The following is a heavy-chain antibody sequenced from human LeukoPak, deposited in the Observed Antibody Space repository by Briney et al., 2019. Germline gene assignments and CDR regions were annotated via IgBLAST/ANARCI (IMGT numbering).Heavy chain of an antibody. D-gene: IGHD3-22*01. J-gene: IGHJ4*02. V-gene: IGHV1-18*01. CDR2: ISAYNGNT. Sequence: ASVKVSCKASGYTFTSYGISWVRQAPGQGLEWMGWISAYNGNTNYAQKLQGRVTMTIDTSTSTAYMELRSLRSDDTAVYYCARGMDYYDSSGYYWGYYFDYWGQGTLVTISS. CDR1: GYTFTSYG. CDR3: ARGMDYYDSSGYYWGYYFDY.